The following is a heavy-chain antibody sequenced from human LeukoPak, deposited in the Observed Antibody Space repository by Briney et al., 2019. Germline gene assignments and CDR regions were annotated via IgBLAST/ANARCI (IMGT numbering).Heavy chain of an antibody. CDR2: ISYDGSNK. V-gene: IGHV3-30*04. CDR3: ARGPIGGYYYDSSGIGVDY. J-gene: IGHJ4*02. D-gene: IGHD3-22*01. Sequence: PGGSLRLSCAASGFTFSSYAMHWVRQAPGKGLEWVAVISYDGSNKYYADSVKGRFTISRDNSKNTLYLQMNSLRAEDTAVYYCARGPIGGYYYDSSGIGVDYWGQGTLVTVSS. CDR1: GFTFSSYA.